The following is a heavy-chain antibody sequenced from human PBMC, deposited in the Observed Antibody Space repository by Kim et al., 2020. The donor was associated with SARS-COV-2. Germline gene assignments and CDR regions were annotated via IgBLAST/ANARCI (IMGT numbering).Heavy chain of an antibody. CDR2: IYYSGST. V-gene: IGHV4-39*01. D-gene: IGHD2-2*01. Sequence: SETLSLTCTVSGGSISSSSYYWGWIRQPPGKGLEWIGSIYYSGSTYYNPSLKSRVTISVDTSKNQFSLKLSSVTAADTAVYYCARLSLYCSSTSCHDYWGQGTLVTVSS. CDR3: ARLSLYCSSTSCHDY. CDR1: GGSISSSSYY. J-gene: IGHJ4*02.